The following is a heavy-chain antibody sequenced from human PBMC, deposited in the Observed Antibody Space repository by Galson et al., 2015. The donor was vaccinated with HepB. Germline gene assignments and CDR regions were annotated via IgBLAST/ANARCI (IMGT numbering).Heavy chain of an antibody. V-gene: IGHV3-21*01. CDR3: ARGVVSSGYHFDY. J-gene: IGHJ4*02. D-gene: IGHD3-22*01. CDR2: ISSSSSYI. CDR1: GFTFSSYS. Sequence: SLRLSCAASGFTFSSYSMNWVRQAPGEGLEWVSSISSSSSYIYYADSVKGRFTISRDNAKNSLYLQMNSLRAEDTAVYYCARGVVSSGYHFDYWGQGTLVTVSS.